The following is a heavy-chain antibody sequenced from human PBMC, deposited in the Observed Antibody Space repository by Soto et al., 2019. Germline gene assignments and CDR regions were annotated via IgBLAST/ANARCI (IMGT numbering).Heavy chain of an antibody. D-gene: IGHD5-18*01. J-gene: IGHJ3*02. CDR1: GFTFSSYA. V-gene: IGHV3-23*01. CDR3: AEDVAAAYSYGFDAFDI. Sequence: EVQLLESGGGLVQPGGSLRLSCAASGFTFSSYAMSWVRQAPGKGLEWVLAISGSGGRTYYAHSVKGRFTISRDHSKHTLYVQMTSQRAKDTGGYYCAEDVAAAYSYGFDAFDIWGQGTMVTVSS. CDR2: ISGSGGRT.